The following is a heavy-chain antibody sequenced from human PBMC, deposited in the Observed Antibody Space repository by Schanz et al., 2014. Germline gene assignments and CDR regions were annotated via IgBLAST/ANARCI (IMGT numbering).Heavy chain of an antibody. J-gene: IGHJ6*02. D-gene: IGHD6-6*01. CDR3: ARGYSSSMDV. Sequence: EVRLVESGGGLVQPGGSLRLSCAASGFTFKNYAMSWVRQAPGKGLEWVSVIYSGGSTYYADSVKGRFTISRDNSKNTLYLQMNSLRAEDTAVYYCARGYSSSMDVWGQGTTVTVSS. CDR1: GFTFKNYA. CDR2: IYSGGST. V-gene: IGHV3-66*01.